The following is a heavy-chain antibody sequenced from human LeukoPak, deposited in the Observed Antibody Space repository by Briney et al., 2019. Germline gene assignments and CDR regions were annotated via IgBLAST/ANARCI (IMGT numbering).Heavy chain of an antibody. CDR1: GFTFSSYG. J-gene: IGHJ4*02. V-gene: IGHV3-30*02. D-gene: IGHD3-3*01. CDR3: AKGFYDFWSGYYTPFDY. CDR2: IRYDGSNK. Sequence: GGSLRLSCAASGFTFSSYGMHWVRQAPGKGLEWVAFIRYDGSNKYYADSVKGRFTISRDNSKNTLYLQMNSLRAEDTAVYYRAKGFYDFWSGYYTPFDYWGQGTLVTVSS.